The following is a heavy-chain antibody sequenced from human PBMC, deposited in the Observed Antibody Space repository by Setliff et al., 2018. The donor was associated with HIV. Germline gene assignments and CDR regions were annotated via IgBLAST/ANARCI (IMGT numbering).Heavy chain of an antibody. CDR1: GFTVSTNY. CDR2: IYGGGDT. Sequence: PGGSLRLSCAASGFTVSTNYMSWVRQAPGKGLEWVSVIYGGGDTYYADSVKARFTISRDNFKNTLYLQMNSLRAEDTAVYYCARDLGYCGGDCYPPEGYWGQGTLVTVSS. CDR3: ARDLGYCGGDCYPPEGY. V-gene: IGHV3-66*01. D-gene: IGHD2-21*02. J-gene: IGHJ4*02.